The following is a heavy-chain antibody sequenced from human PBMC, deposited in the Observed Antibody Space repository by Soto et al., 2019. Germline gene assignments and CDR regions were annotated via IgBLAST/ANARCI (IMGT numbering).Heavy chain of an antibody. Sequence: PSETLSLTCTVSGGSISSYYWSWIRQPPGKGLEWIGYIYYSGSTNYNPSLKSRVTISVDTSKNQFSLKLSSVTAADTAVYYCARDGLDYPRNWYFDLWGRGTLVTVSS. D-gene: IGHD3-10*01. CDR3: ARDGLDYPRNWYFDL. CDR1: GGSISSYY. V-gene: IGHV4-59*01. CDR2: IYYSGST. J-gene: IGHJ2*01.